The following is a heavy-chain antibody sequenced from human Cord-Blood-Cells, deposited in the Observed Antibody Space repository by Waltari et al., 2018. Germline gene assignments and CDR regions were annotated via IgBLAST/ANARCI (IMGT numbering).Heavy chain of an antibody. CDR1: GNSISSAYY. V-gene: IGHV4-38-2*02. Sequence: QVQLQPSGLGLVKPSATLSLTCAVSGNSISSAYYRDWTRKPPGKGLEGFGSIYRSGSTYYNPSLKSLVTISVDTSKSQFSLKLSSVTAADTAVYYCAREDIVVVISTYTWFDPWGQGTLVTVSS. CDR3: AREDIVVVISTYTWFDP. D-gene: IGHD2-21*01. CDR2: IYRSGST. J-gene: IGHJ5*02.